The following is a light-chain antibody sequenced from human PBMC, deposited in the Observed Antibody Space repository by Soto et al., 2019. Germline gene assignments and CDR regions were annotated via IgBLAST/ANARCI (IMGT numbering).Light chain of an antibody. CDR1: QRLTNA. CDR2: KAS. CDR3: QQHISYPRT. J-gene: IGKJ1*01. Sequence: DIQMTQSPFTLSASVGDRVIITCRASQRLTNALVWYQQKPGKAPNLLIYKASNLASGVPLRFSGSGYGTEFTLTISSLQPEDFATYYCQQHISYPRTFGQGTKVEIK. V-gene: IGKV1-5*03.